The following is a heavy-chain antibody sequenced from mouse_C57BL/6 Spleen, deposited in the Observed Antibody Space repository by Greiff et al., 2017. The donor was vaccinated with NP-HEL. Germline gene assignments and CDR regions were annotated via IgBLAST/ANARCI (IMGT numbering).Heavy chain of an antibody. CDR2: ISSGGSYT. Sequence: EVNVVESGGDLVKPGGSLKLSCAASGFTFSSYGMSWVRQTPDKRLEWVATISSGGSYTYYPDSVKGRFTISRDNAKNTLYLQMSSLKSEDTAMYYCARRGDNYAMDYWGQGTSVTVSS. V-gene: IGHV5-6*02. J-gene: IGHJ4*01. CDR1: GFTFSSYG. D-gene: IGHD3-3*01. CDR3: ARRGDNYAMDY.